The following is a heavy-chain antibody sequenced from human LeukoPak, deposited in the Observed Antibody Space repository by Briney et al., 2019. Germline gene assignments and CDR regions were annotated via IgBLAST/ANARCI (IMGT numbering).Heavy chain of an antibody. J-gene: IGHJ1*01. Sequence: PGGSLRLSCAASGFSFSSYWMSWVRQAPGKGPEWVANIKLDGSEKYYVDSVKGRFIISRDNAKNLLYLQMNSLRVEDTAVYYCARDFKVLTSWGQGTLVTVSS. V-gene: IGHV3-7*01. CDR2: IKLDGSEK. D-gene: IGHD2/OR15-2a*01. CDR1: GFSFSSYW. CDR3: ARDFKVLTS.